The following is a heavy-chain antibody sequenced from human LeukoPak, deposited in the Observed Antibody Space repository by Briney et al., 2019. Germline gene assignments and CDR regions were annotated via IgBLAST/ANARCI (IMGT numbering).Heavy chain of an antibody. Sequence: ASVKVSCKASGYTFTSYGISWVRQAPGQGLEWMGWISAYNGNTNYAQKLQGRVTMTTDTSTSTAYMELRSLRSDDTAVYYCARDPRARRAVAGPGGYWGQGTLVTVSS. V-gene: IGHV1-18*01. CDR1: GYTFTSYG. J-gene: IGHJ4*02. D-gene: IGHD6-19*01. CDR2: ISAYNGNT. CDR3: ARDPRARRAVAGPGGY.